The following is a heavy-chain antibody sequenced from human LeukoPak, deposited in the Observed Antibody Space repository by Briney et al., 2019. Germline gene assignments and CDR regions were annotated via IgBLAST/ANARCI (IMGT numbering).Heavy chain of an antibody. CDR2: ISGSGGST. V-gene: IGHV3-23*01. CDR1: GFTFSNYG. D-gene: IGHD3-22*01. CDR3: AKSGSGYRFDY. Sequence: GGTLRLSCAASGFTFSNYGMNWVRQAPGKGLEWVSEISGSGGSTYYADSVKGRFTISRDNSKNTLYLQMNSLRAEDTAVYYCAKSGSGYRFDYWGQGTLVTVSS. J-gene: IGHJ4*02.